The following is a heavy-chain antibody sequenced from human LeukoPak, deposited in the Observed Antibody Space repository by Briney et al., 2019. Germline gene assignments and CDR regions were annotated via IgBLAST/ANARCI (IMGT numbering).Heavy chain of an antibody. J-gene: IGHJ3*02. CDR3: ASLRFLEWLPEGAFDI. Sequence: GGSLRLSCAASGFTFSSYSMNWVRQAPGKWLEWVSSISSSSSCIYYADSVKGRFTISRDNAKNSLYLQMNSLRAEDTAVYYCASLRFLEWLPEGAFDIWGQGTMVTVSS. D-gene: IGHD3-3*01. CDR1: GFTFSSYS. V-gene: IGHV3-21*01. CDR2: ISSSSSCI.